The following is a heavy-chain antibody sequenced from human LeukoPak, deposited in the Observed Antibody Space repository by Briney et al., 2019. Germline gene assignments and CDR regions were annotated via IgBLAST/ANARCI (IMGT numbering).Heavy chain of an antibody. CDR3: AMTMKYCSGGTCQEAFEI. V-gene: IGHV3-23*01. CDR2: ISGSGGRT. CDR1: GFTFSTHA. D-gene: IGHD2-15*01. J-gene: IGHJ3*02. Sequence: GGSLRLSCAASGFTFSTHAMSWIRQGPGKGLEWVSAISGSGGRTYHADSVKGRFTISRDNSKNTLFLQMNSLRAEDTAIYYCAMTMKYCSGGTCQEAFEIWGQGTMVTVSS.